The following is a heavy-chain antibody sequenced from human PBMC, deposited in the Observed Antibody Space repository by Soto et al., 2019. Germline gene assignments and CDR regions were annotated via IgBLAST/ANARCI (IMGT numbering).Heavy chain of an antibody. J-gene: IGHJ4*02. D-gene: IGHD5-12*01. CDR2: ISYDGSNK. CDR1: GFTFSSYA. CDR3: ARVDVEMATIHVFDY. Sequence: QVQLVESGGGVVQPGRSLRLSCAASGFTFSSYAMHWVRQAPGKGLEWVAVISYDGSNKYYADSVKGRFTISRDNSKNTLYLQMNSLRAEDTAVYYCARVDVEMATIHVFDYWGQGTLVTVSS. V-gene: IGHV3-30-3*01.